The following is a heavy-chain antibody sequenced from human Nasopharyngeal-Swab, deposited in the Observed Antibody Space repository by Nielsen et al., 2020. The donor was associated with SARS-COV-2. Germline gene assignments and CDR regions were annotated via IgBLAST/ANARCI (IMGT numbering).Heavy chain of an antibody. J-gene: IGHJ4*02. D-gene: IGHD2-15*01. Sequence: ASVKVSCKVSGYTLTELSMHWVRQAPGTGLEWMGGFDPEDGETIYAQKFQGRVTMTEDTSTDTAYMELSSLRSEDTAVYYCATAIVVVVAATGNYYFDYWGQGTLVTVS. CDR2: FDPEDGET. CDR1: GYTLTELS. CDR3: ATAIVVVVAATGNYYFDY. V-gene: IGHV1-24*01.